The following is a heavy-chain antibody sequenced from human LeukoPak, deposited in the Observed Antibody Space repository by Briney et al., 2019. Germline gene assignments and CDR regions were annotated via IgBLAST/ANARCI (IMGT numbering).Heavy chain of an antibody. J-gene: IGHJ3*02. Sequence: GGSLRLSCAASAFTFNTYWMHWVRQVPGRGLEWVSRINGDESSTNYADSVKGRFTISRDNSKKTLYLQMNSLRAEDTAVYYCAKALHYYDSSGFYIDDAFDIWGQGTMVTVSS. CDR3: AKALHYYDSSGFYIDDAFDI. CDR1: AFTFNTYW. D-gene: IGHD3-22*01. V-gene: IGHV3-74*01. CDR2: INGDESST.